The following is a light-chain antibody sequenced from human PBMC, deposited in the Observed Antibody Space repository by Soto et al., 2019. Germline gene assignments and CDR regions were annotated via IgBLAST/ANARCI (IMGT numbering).Light chain of an antibody. CDR1: QSIHTS. J-gene: IGKJ5*01. CDR3: QQRNVWPPIT. CDR2: DST. V-gene: IGKV3-11*01. Sequence: IVLKQSPATLSLSQGERATLSCRASQSIHTSLAWYQQKSGKPPRLVIYDSTLRANGVPDRFGGSRSGTEFTLTINSLEPEDFAVYYCQQRNVWPPITFGQGTRLEIK.